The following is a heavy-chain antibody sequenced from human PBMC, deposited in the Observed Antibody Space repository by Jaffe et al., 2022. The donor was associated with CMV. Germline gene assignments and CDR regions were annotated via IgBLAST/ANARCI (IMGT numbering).Heavy chain of an antibody. D-gene: IGHD3-10*01. CDR3: ARDIWFGAGGYSYSYFYMDV. Sequence: QVQLVQSGAEVKTPGASVKVSCKASGYTFGSYYMHWVRQAPGQGLEWMGMIKPSGGSTNYAQKFQGRVTMTGDTSTSTVYMELSSLRSDDTAVYYCARDIWFGAGGYSYSYFYMDVWGKGTTVSVSS. CDR1: GYTFGSYY. V-gene: IGHV1-46*01. CDR2: IKPSGGST. J-gene: IGHJ6*03.